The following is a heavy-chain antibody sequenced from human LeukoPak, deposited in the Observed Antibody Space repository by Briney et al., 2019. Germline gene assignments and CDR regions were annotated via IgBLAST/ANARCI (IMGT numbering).Heavy chain of an antibody. CDR3: ARGFYGGTFDY. V-gene: IGHV4-61*01. D-gene: IGHD4-23*01. CDR2: IDYSGST. Sequence: SETLSLTCTVSGGSVNSGSYYWSWIRQPPGKGLEWIGYIDYSGSTNYNPSLKSRVTISVDTSKNQFSLKLSSVTAADTAAYYCARGFYGGTFDYWGQGTLVTVSS. J-gene: IGHJ4*02. CDR1: GGSVNSGSYY.